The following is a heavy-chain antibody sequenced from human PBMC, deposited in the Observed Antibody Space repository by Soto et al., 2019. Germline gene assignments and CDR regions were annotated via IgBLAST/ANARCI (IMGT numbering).Heavy chain of an antibody. CDR3: ARLVSAAAKDY. V-gene: IGHV3-7*04. Sequence: PGGSRRLSCAASGFTFSSYWMSWVRQAPWKGLEWVANIKQDETEKYYVDSVKGRFTISRDNAKNSLYLQMNSLRAEDTAVYDCARLVSAAAKDYWGQGTQVTVA. CDR1: GFTFSSYW. D-gene: IGHD1-26*01. CDR2: IKQDETEK. J-gene: IGHJ4*02.